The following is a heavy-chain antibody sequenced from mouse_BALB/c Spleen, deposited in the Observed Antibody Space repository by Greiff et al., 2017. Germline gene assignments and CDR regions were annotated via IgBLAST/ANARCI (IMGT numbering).Heavy chain of an antibody. V-gene: IGHV5-6-3*01. Sequence: EVNVVESGGGLVQPGGSLKLSCAASGFTFSSYGMSWVRQTPDKRLELVATINSNGGSTYYPDSVKGRFTISRDNAKNTLYLQMSSLKSEDTAMYYCAREEITTYFDYWGQGTTLTVSS. D-gene: IGHD2-4*01. J-gene: IGHJ2*01. CDR2: INSNGGST. CDR3: AREEITTYFDY. CDR1: GFTFSSYG.